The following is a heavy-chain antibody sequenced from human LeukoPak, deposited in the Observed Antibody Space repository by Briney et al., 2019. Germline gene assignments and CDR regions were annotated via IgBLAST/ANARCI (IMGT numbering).Heavy chain of an antibody. CDR1: GFTFSSYA. CDR3: AKDVPSTFKWFDP. V-gene: IGHV3-23*01. D-gene: IGHD1-1*01. Sequence: GGSLRLSCAASGFTFSSYAMSWVRQAPGKGLEWVSAISGSGDNTYYADSVKGRFTISRDNSKNTLYLQMSSLRAEDTAAYYCAKDVPSTFKWFDPWGQGTLVTVSS. J-gene: IGHJ5*02. CDR2: ISGSGDNT.